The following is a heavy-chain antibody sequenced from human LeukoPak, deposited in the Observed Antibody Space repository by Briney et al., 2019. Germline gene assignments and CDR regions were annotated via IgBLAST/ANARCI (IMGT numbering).Heavy chain of an antibody. D-gene: IGHD3-3*01. V-gene: IGHV4-30-4*08. CDR1: GGSISSGDYY. CDR3: ARSAYYDFWSDYKKDWFDP. Sequence: SENLSLTCTVSGGSISSGDYYWSWIRQPPGKGLEWIGYIYYSGSTYYNTSLKSRVTISLDMSKNQFSLKLSSVTAADTAVYYCARSAYYDFWSDYKKDWFDPWGQGTLVTVSS. J-gene: IGHJ5*02. CDR2: IYYSGST.